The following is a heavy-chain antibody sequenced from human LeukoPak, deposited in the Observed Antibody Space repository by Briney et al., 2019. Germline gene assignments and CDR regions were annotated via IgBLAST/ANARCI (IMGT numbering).Heavy chain of an antibody. Sequence: ASVKVSCKVSGYTLTELSMHWVRQAPGKGLEWMGGFDPEDGETIYAQKFQRRVTMTEDTSTDTAYMELSSLRSEDTAVYYCETVIGTNDPGAIDYWGQGTLVTVSS. CDR3: ETVIGTNDPGAIDY. CDR2: FDPEDGET. D-gene: IGHD1-1*01. J-gene: IGHJ4*02. CDR1: GYTLTELS. V-gene: IGHV1-24*01.